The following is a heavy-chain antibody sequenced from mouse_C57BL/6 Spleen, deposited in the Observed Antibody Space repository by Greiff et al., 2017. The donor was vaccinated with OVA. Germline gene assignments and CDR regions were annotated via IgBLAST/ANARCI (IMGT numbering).Heavy chain of an antibody. V-gene: IGHV1-64*01. CDR3: ARQSSTVVATDY. D-gene: IGHD1-1*01. CDR1: GYTFTSYW. Sequence: QVQLKQPGAELVKPGASVKLSCKASGYTFTSYWMHWVKQRPGQGLEWIGMIHPNSGSTNYNEKFKSKATLTVDQSSSTAYMQLSSLTSEDSAVYDCARQSSTVVATDYWGQGTTLTVSS. CDR2: IHPNSGST. J-gene: IGHJ2*01.